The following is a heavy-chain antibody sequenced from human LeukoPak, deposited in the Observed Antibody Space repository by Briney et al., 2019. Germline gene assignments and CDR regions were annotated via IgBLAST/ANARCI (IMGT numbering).Heavy chain of an antibody. CDR3: ARYKLPSWGAYYYYYMDV. J-gene: IGHJ6*03. V-gene: IGHV4-38-2*02. D-gene: IGHD2-2*01. Sequence: PSETLSLTCSVSGYFLRRGYYWGWIRQPPGKGLEWIGRTYHSGSTYYNPSLKSRVTISVDTSKNQFSLKLSSVTAADTAVYYCARYKLPSWGAYYYYYMDVWGKGTTVTVSS. CDR2: TYHSGST. CDR1: GYFLRRGYY.